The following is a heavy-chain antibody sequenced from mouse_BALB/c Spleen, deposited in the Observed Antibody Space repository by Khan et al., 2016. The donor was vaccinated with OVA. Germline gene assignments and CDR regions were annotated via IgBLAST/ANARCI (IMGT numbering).Heavy chain of an antibody. CDR3: ARDGSRYNYAMDY. CDR1: GYSITSDYA. J-gene: IGHJ4*01. CDR2: ISYSGST. V-gene: IGHV3-2*02. D-gene: IGHD2-3*01. Sequence: EVKLLESGPGLVKPSQSLSLTCTVTGYSITSDYAWNWLRQFPGNKLEWMGYISYSGSTSYNPSLKSRISITRDTSKNQFFLQLNSVTTEDTATYYCARDGSRYNYAMDYWGQGTAVTVSS.